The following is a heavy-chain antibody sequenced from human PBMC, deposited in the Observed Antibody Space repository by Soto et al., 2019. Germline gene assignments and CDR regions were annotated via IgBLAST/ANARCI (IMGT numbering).Heavy chain of an antibody. V-gene: IGHV4-4*07. CDR3: ARGLSGVYSFDY. CDR2: IYTNGNT. J-gene: IGHJ4*02. CDR1: GGSLTTYF. D-gene: IGHD3-10*01. Sequence: ETLSLTCSVSGGSLTTYFWSWVRQPAGKGLEWIGRIYTNGNTIYNPSLEGRVTMSVDTSKNQFSLKLSSVTAADTAVYYCARGLSGVYSFDYWGRGALVTVSS.